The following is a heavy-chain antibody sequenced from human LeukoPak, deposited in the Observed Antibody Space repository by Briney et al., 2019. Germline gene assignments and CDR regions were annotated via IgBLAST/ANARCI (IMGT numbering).Heavy chain of an antibody. V-gene: IGHV1-46*01. CDR3: AKAAGRGYGEINYDY. CDR1: GYTFTSYY. CDR2: INPSGGST. Sequence: ASVKVSCKASGYTFTSYYMHWVRQAPGQGLEWMGIINPSGGSTSYAQKFQGRVTMTRDMSTSTVYMELSSLRSEDTAVYYCAKAAGRGYGEINYDYWGQGTLVTVSS. D-gene: IGHD5-12*01. J-gene: IGHJ4*02.